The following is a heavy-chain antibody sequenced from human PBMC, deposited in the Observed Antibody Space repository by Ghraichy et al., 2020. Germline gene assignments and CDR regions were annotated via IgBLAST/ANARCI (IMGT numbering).Heavy chain of an antibody. Sequence: SQTLSLTCTVSGGSISSDGHYWSWIRQHPGKGLEWIGYIHYSGNTYYNPSLKSRVIISVDTSNNQFSLKLSSVTAADTAVYYCARFGSSSFDLWGRGTLVTGSS. D-gene: IGHD3-10*01. V-gene: IGHV4-31*02. J-gene: IGHJ2*01. CDR2: IHYSGNT. CDR3: ARFGSSSFDL. CDR1: GGSISSDGHY.